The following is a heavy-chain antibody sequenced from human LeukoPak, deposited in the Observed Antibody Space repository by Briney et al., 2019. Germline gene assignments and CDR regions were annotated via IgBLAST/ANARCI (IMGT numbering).Heavy chain of an antibody. Sequence: GESLKISCKGSGYSFTSYWIGWVRHVPGKGLEYMGIIYPGDSDTRYSPSFQGQVTISADKSISTTYLQWSSLKASDTAMYYCARRGYDTGTDYWGQGTLVTVSS. D-gene: IGHD3-9*01. V-gene: IGHV5-51*01. CDR3: ARRGYDTGTDY. J-gene: IGHJ4*02. CDR2: IYPGDSDT. CDR1: GYSFTSYW.